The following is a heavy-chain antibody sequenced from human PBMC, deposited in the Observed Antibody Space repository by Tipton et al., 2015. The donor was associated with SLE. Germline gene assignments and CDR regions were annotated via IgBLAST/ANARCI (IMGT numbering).Heavy chain of an antibody. Sequence: TLSLPCTVSCCSIGPYYWHWIRQSPGKGLEWIGYIYFDGNSNGRGNYNPSLKSRVTMSVDPSKMQFSLNLNSVTAADTALYFCARGVAERLGLDFWGQGSLVTVSS. CDR3: ARGVAERLGLDF. CDR2: IYFDGNS. D-gene: IGHD6-19*01. V-gene: IGHV4-59*01. CDR1: CCSIGPYY. J-gene: IGHJ4*02.